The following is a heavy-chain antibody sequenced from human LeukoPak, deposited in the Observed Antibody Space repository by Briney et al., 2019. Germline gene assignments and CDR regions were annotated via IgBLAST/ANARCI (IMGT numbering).Heavy chain of an antibody. CDR3: ARRNSRSYDAFDI. V-gene: IGHV5-51*01. CDR2: IYPGDSDT. CDR1: GYSFTSYW. D-gene: IGHD6-13*01. J-gene: IGHJ3*02. Sequence: GESLQISCKGSGYSFTSYWTGWVRQMPGKGLEWMGIIYPGDSDTRYSPSFQGQVTISADKSISTAYLQWSSLKASDTAMYYCARRNSRSYDAFDIWGQGTMVTVSS.